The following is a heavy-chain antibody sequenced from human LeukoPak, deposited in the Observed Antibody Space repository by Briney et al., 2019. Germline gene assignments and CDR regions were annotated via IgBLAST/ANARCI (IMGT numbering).Heavy chain of an antibody. D-gene: IGHD4-23*01. Sequence: GGSLRLSCAASGFTFSSYAMHWVRQAPGKGLEWVAVISYDGSNKYYADSVKGRFTISRDNAKNSLYLQMNSLRAEDTAVYYCARGDDYGGNLRYWGQGTQVTVSS. CDR2: ISYDGSNK. V-gene: IGHV3-30-3*01. J-gene: IGHJ4*02. CDR3: ARGDDYGGNLRY. CDR1: GFTFSSYA.